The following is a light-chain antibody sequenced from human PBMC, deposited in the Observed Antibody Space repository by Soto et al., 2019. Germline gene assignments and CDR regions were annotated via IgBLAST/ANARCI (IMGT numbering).Light chain of an antibody. CDR1: ESVSSN. CDR3: QQYNSWPPYT. V-gene: IGKV3-15*01. CDR2: GAS. Sequence: EIVMTQSPATLSVSPGERVTVSCRASESVSSNLAWYQQKAGQAPRLLIYGASTRATGIPARFSGSGSGTEFTLTISTLQSEDVAIYYCQQYNSWPPYTFGLGTKLEI. J-gene: IGKJ2*01.